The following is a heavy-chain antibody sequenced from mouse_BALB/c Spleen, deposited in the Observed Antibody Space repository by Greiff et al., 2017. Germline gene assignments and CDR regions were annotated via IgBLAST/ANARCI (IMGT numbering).Heavy chain of an antibody. V-gene: IGHV10-1*02. CDR1: GFTFNTYA. D-gene: IGHD2-1*01. Sequence: EVQGVESGGGLVQPKGSLKLSCAASGFTFNTYAMNWVRQAPGKGLEWVARIRSKSNNYATYYADSVKDRFTISRDDSQSMLYLQMNNLKTEDTAMYYCVRRGNYADYFDYWGQGTTLTVSS. CDR3: VRRGNYADYFDY. J-gene: IGHJ2*01. CDR2: IRSKSNNYAT.